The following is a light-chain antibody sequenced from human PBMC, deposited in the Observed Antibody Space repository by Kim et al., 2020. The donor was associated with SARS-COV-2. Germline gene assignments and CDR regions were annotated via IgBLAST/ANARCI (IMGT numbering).Light chain of an antibody. Sequence: SSELTQDPAVPVALGQTVRITCQGDSLRTYYANWYQQKPGQAPLLVIYGENNRPSGIPDRFSGSNSGNTASLTITGAQAEDEADYYCNSRDSSGNHLYVFGAGTKVTVL. CDR2: GEN. CDR1: SLRTYY. CDR3: NSRDSSGNHLYV. V-gene: IGLV3-19*01. J-gene: IGLJ1*01.